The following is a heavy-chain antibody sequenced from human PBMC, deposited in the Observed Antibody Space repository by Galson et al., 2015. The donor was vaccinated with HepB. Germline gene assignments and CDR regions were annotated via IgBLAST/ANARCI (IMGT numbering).Heavy chain of an antibody. Sequence: SLRLSCAASGFTFGNYGMHWVRQVPGKGLEWVAVIWHDGSNKYYADSVRGRFTISRENSKNTLYLQMNSLSADDTAVYYCARVKSGAAQGSFDIWGQGTIVTVSS. CDR1: GFTFGNYG. V-gene: IGHV3-33*01. CDR2: IWHDGSNK. J-gene: IGHJ3*02. D-gene: IGHD6-25*01. CDR3: ARVKSGAAQGSFDI.